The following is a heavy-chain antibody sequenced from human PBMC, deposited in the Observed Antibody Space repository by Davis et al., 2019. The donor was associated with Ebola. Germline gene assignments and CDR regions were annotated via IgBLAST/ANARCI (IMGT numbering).Heavy chain of an antibody. J-gene: IGHJ5*02. CDR2: ISGTSSYI. CDR3: ATDADFGEYGWFDP. V-gene: IGHV3-11*06. D-gene: IGHD4-17*01. CDR1: GFTFSDHY. Sequence: GESLKISCAGSGFTFSDHYMSWIRQAPGKGLEWVSYISGTSSYIFYADSVRGRFTVSRDNSKNTLYLQMNTLGPEDTATYYCATDADFGEYGWFDPWGQGTLVTVSS.